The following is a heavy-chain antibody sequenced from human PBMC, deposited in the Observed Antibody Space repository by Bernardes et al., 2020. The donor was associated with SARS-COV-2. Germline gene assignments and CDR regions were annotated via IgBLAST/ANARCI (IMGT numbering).Heavy chain of an antibody. CDR2: INPNTGGT. Sequence: ASVKVSCKASGYTFTGYSIHWVRQAPGQRLEWMGWINPNTGGTNYIQKFQGRVTMTRDTSITTAYMELSRLGSDDTAIYYCARTRTTISTTGVPVDYWGQGTLFTGAS. J-gene: IGHJ4*02. V-gene: IGHV1-2*02. CDR3: ARTRTTISTTGVPVDY. CDR1: GYTFTGYS. D-gene: IGHD1-1*01.